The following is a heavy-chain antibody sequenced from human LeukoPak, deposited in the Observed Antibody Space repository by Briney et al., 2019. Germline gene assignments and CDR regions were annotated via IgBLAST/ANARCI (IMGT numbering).Heavy chain of an antibody. V-gene: IGHV3-11*01. CDR2: ISSSGSTI. CDR1: GFIFSDYH. D-gene: IGHD2-2*03. CDR3: ARESGYCSSTSCYGAYNWFDP. J-gene: IGHJ5*02. Sequence: GGSLRLSCTASGFIFSDYHMSWIRQAPGKGLEGVSYISSSGSTIYYEDSVKGRFTISRDNAKNSLYLQMHSLRAEDTAVYYCARESGYCSSTSCYGAYNWFDPWGQGTLVTVSS.